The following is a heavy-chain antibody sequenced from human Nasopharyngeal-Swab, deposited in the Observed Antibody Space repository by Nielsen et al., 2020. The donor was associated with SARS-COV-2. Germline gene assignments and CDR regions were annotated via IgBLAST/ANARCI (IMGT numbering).Heavy chain of an antibody. J-gene: IGHJ4*02. CDR3: ARDYYDNYDSDY. V-gene: IGHV1-69*04. Sequence: SVKVSCKASGGTVSSYAISWVRQAPGQGLEWMGRIISILGIPNYAQKFQGRLTITADTSTTTAYMELSSLRSEDTAVYYCARDYYDNYDSDYWGQGTLVTVSS. CDR1: GGTVSSYA. CDR2: IISILGIP. D-gene: IGHD3-22*01.